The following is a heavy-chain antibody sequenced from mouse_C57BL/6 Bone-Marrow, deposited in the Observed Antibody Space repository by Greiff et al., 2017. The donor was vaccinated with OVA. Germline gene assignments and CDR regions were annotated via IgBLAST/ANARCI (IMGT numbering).Heavy chain of an antibody. CDR3: ARRIYDGYLGWCAY. CDR2: IHPNSGST. J-gene: IGHJ3*01. D-gene: IGHD2-3*01. CDR1: GYTFTSYW. Sequence: QVQLQQPGAELVKPGASVKLSCKASGYTFTSYWMHWVKQRPGQGLEWIGMIHPNSGSTNYNEKFKSKATLTVDKSSSTAYMQLSSLTSEDSAVYYCARRIYDGYLGWCAYWGQGTLGTVSA. V-gene: IGHV1-64*01.